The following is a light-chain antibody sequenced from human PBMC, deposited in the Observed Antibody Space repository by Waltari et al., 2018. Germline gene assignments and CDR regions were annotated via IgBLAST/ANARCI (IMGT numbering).Light chain of an antibody. CDR2: GAS. CDR1: QSVSSK. CDR3: QQYHGWPLIT. Sequence: ETVMTQPATLSVSPGERVTLSCRASQSVSSKLAWYQQKRGQAPRLLIYGASTRVSDVPDRFSGSGSGTEFILTISSLRSEDLAVYFCQQYHGWPLITFGQG. J-gene: IGKJ5*01. V-gene: IGKV3-15*01.